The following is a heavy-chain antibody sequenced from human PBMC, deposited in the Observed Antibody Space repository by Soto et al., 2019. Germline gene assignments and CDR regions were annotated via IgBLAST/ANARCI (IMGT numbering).Heavy chain of an antibody. CDR3: TTDPGYSGRYYYYYGMAG. CDR2: IGTAGDT. D-gene: IGHD1-26*01. J-gene: IGHJ6*02. CDR1: RFTFSKYD. Sequence: SLRLSCAASRFTFSKYDMHWVRQVTGKGLEWISSIGTAGDTYHAGSVRGRFTISRENAKNSLYLQMNSLKTEDTAVYYCTTDPGYSGRYYYYYGMAGWGQGTTVTVSS. V-gene: IGHV3-13*01.